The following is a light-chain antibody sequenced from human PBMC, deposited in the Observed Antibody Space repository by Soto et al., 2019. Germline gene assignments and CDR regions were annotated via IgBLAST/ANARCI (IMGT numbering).Light chain of an antibody. CDR1: QSVSNNY. CDR3: QQYGSSGT. Sequence: DIVLTQSPGTLSLSPGESAPLSCRASQSVSNNYLAWYQHKPGQAPRLLIYGASNRATGIPDRFSGSGSGTDFTLTISRLEPEDFAVYYYQQYGSSGTVGKGTRVDIK. V-gene: IGKV3-20*01. J-gene: IGKJ1*01. CDR2: GAS.